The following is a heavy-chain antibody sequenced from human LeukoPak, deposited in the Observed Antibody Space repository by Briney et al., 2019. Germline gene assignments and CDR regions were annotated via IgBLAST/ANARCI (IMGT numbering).Heavy chain of an antibody. CDR3: ARGSHYYYDSSGYNY. CDR1: GFTFSSYD. Sequence: GGSLRLSCAASGFTFSSYDMHWVSQATGKGLEWVSAIGTAGDTYYPGSVKGRFTISREDAKNSLYLQMNSLRAEDTAVYYCARGSHYYYDSSGYNYWGQGTPVTVSS. V-gene: IGHV3-13*01. D-gene: IGHD3-22*01. CDR2: IGTAGDT. J-gene: IGHJ4*02.